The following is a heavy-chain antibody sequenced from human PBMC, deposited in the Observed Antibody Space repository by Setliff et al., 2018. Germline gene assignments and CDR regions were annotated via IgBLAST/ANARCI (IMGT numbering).Heavy chain of an antibody. D-gene: IGHD3-16*01. Sequence: SETLSLTCTVSGYPISRGFYWGWIRQSPGKGLEWIGSVYHSGSSYQNPSLRSRIAVSVDTSKNQFSPRLDSVTAADTAVYFCARAAARAEYSDTSAYLPFDFWGLGTLVTVSS. V-gene: IGHV4-38-2*02. CDR3: ARAAARAEYSDTSAYLPFDF. J-gene: IGHJ4*02. CDR1: GYPISRGFY. CDR2: VYHSGSS.